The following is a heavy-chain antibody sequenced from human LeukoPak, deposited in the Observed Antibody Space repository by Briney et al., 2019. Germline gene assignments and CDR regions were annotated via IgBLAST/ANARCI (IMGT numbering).Heavy chain of an antibody. Sequence: PGGSLRLSCAASGFTFSDYYMSWIRQAPGKGLEWVSYISSSGSTIYYADSVKGRFTISRGNAKNSLYLQMNSLRAEDTAVYYCAAIAVAGRYYFDYWGQGTLVTVSS. J-gene: IGHJ4*02. V-gene: IGHV3-11*01. D-gene: IGHD6-19*01. CDR3: AAIAVAGRYYFDY. CDR2: ISSSGSTI. CDR1: GFTFSDYY.